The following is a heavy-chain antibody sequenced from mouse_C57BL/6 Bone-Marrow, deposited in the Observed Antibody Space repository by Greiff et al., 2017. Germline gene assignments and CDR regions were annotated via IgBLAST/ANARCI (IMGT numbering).Heavy chain of an antibody. V-gene: IGHV5-6*02. J-gene: IGHJ2*01. CDR3: ARHCYGSSFDY. D-gene: IGHD1-1*01. CDR2: ISSGGSYT. CDR1: GFTFSSYG. Sequence: EVMLVESGGDLVKPGGSLKLSCAASGFTFSSYGMSWVRQTPDQRLEWVATISSGGSYTYYPDSVKGRFTISRDNAKNTLYLQMSSLKSEDTAMXYCARHCYGSSFDYWGQGTTLTVSS.